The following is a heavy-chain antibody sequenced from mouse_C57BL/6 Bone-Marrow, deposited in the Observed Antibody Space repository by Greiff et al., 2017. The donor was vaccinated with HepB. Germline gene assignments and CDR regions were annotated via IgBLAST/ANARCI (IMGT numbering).Heavy chain of an antibody. CDR3: ARFTVRYYAMDY. Sequence: VQLQQSGAELARPGASVKLSCKASGYTFTSYGISWVKQSTGQGLEWIGEIYPRSGNTYYNEKFKGKATLTADKSSSTAYMELRSLTSEDSAVYFCARFTVRYYAMDYWGQGTSVTVSS. J-gene: IGHJ4*01. V-gene: IGHV1-81*01. D-gene: IGHD1-1*01. CDR2: IYPRSGNT. CDR1: GYTFTSYG.